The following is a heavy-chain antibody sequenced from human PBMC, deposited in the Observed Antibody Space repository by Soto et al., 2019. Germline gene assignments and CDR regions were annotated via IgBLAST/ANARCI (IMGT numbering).Heavy chain of an antibody. V-gene: IGHV3-30-3*01. CDR1: GFTFSSYA. CDR3: ARGSGSYSTHYYYGMDV. Sequence: GGSLRLSCAASGFTFSSYAMHWVRQAPGKGLEWVAVISYDGSNKYYADSVKGRFTISRDNSKNTLYLQMNSLRAEGTAVYYCARGSGSYSTHYYYGMDVWGQGTTVTVS. CDR2: ISYDGSNK. D-gene: IGHD1-26*01. J-gene: IGHJ6*02.